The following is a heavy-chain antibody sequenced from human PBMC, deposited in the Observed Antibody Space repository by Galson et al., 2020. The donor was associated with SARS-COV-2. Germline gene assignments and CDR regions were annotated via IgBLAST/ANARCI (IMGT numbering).Heavy chain of an antibody. J-gene: IGHJ3*01. CDR2: MSYSASP. D-gene: IGHD1-26*01. Sequence: SETLSLTCIVSGGSISSSSHYWGWIRQPPRKGPEWIGSMSYSASPYYNPPLKSRLIMSLHPSETQLFLLLACVTAADTAIYYWARRNSGSRDDGVEVLGPGTMVTGSS. CDR1: GGSISSSSHY. V-gene: IGHV4-39*07. CDR3: ARRNSGSRDDGVEV.